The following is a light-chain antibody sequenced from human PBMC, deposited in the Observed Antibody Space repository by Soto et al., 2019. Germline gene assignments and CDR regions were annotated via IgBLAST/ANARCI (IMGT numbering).Light chain of an antibody. Sequence: EIVLTQSPATLSLSPGERATLSCRASQSVSSYLAWYQQKPGQAPRLLIYDASNRATGIPARFSGSGSGTDFTLTISSLEPEDFAVYYCQQRYYWPPTFGQGTKVEIK. CDR3: QQRYYWPPT. CDR1: QSVSSY. J-gene: IGKJ1*01. CDR2: DAS. V-gene: IGKV3-11*01.